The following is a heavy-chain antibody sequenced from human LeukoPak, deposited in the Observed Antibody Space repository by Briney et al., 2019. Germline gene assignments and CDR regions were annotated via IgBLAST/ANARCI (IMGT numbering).Heavy chain of an antibody. D-gene: IGHD2-8*01. J-gene: IGHJ4*02. Sequence: PSETLSLTCGVTGGSISNTNWWSWVRQPPGQGLEWIGEISLTGLTHYNPSLESRVTVSLDKSKNQLSLNLTSVTAADTAVYYCSRENGAFSPFGYWGQGTLVTVLS. V-gene: IGHV4-4*02. CDR2: ISLTGLT. CDR3: SRENGAFSPFGY. CDR1: GGSISNTNW.